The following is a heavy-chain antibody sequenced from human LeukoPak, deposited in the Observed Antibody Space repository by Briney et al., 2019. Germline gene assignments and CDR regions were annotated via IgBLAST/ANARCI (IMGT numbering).Heavy chain of an antibody. Sequence: EPAGTLSLTCAASGYTFSGYHRQWVRQAPGKKLEYVSAISSKGDSTYYANSVKGRFTISRDNANNTLYLQMGSLRAEDMAVYYCARQVATMYDYWGQGTLVTVSS. CDR1: GYTFSGYH. CDR3: ARQVATMYDY. J-gene: IGHJ4*02. CDR2: ISSKGDST. D-gene: IGHD5-12*01. V-gene: IGHV3-64*01.